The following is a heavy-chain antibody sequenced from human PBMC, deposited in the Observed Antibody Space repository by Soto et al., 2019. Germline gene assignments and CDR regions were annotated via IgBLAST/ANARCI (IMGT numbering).Heavy chain of an antibody. D-gene: IGHD2-2*01. Sequence: PGGSLRLSCAASGFTFSSYGMHWVRQAPGKGLGWVAVISYDGSNKYYADSVKGRFTISRDNSKNTLYLQMNSLRAEDTAVYYCAKGLAGYCSSTSCYFIGNANFFDYWGPGTLVTVSS. J-gene: IGHJ4*02. CDR1: GFTFSSYG. CDR2: ISYDGSNK. V-gene: IGHV3-30*18. CDR3: AKGLAGYCSSTSCYFIGNANFFDY.